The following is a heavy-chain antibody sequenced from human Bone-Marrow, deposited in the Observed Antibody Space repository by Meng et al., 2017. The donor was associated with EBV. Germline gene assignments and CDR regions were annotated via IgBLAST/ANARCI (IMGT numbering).Heavy chain of an antibody. J-gene: IGHJ5*02. CDR3: ARESGLYSGPWFDP. Sequence: VHLRESCPVLVTLSDTLSSSCMDAGGSASSGMYYWWWIRQPQGKGLERIGYVHYSRSTNYTPSLKSRVTISVNTSNNQFCPNLNSLTAADTAVYYCARESGLYSGPWFDPWGQGTLVTVSS. CDR2: VHYSRST. D-gene: IGHD5-12*01. V-gene: IGHV4-61*01. CDR1: GGSASSGMYY.